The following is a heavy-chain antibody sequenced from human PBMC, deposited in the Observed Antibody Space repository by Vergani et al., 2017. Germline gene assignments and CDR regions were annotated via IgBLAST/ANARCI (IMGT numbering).Heavy chain of an antibody. Sequence: QVRLQESGPGLVKPSETLSLTCSVSGGSMSGYYWSWIRQPPGKELEWIGYMYHSGSTNYNPSLETRVTISGDTSKIQFSLKLTSVTAADTAVYYCGRVADFYGLGSRLLDLWGQGILVTVSS. J-gene: IGHJ5*02. V-gene: IGHV4-59*01. CDR2: MYHSGST. CDR1: GGSMSGYY. CDR3: GRVADFYGLGSRLLDL. D-gene: IGHD3-10*01.